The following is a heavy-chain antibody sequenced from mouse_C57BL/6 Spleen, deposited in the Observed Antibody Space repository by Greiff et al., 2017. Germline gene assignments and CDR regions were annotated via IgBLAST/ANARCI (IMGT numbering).Heavy chain of an antibody. Sequence: EVQLQQSGPELVKPGASVKIPCKASGYTFTDYNMDWVKQSHGKSLEWIGDINPNNGGTIYNQKFKGKATLTVDKSSSTAYMELRSLTSADTAVYYCARRYYGSSYEGDAMDYWGQGTSVTVSS. CDR1: GYTFTDYN. J-gene: IGHJ4*01. D-gene: IGHD1-1*01. CDR2: INPNNGGT. CDR3: ARRYYGSSYEGDAMDY. V-gene: IGHV1-18*01.